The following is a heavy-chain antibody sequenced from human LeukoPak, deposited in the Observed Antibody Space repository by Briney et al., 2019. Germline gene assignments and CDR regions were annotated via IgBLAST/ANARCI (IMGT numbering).Heavy chain of an antibody. CDR2: ISGSGGST. J-gene: IGHJ4*02. Sequence: PGGSLRLSCAASGFTFSSYAMSWVRQAPGKGLESVSIISGSGGSTYYADSVKGRFTISRDNSKNTLYLQMNSLRAEDTAVYYCARIGSSGWDFDYWGQGTLVTVSS. D-gene: IGHD6-19*01. CDR1: GFTFSSYA. CDR3: ARIGSSGWDFDY. V-gene: IGHV3-23*01.